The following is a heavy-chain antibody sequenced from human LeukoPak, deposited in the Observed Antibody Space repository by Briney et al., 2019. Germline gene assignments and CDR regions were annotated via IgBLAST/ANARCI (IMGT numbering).Heavy chain of an antibody. CDR3: ARSARLMKGVVEVTALDD. V-gene: IGHV3-48*03. CDR1: GFTFRSYE. D-gene: IGHD3-3*01. J-gene: IGHJ4*02. CDR2: LSSSGSAF. Sequence: GGSLRLSCADSGFTFRSYEMNWVRQAPGKGLEGIAYLSSSGSAFSYADSVKGRFTIARDNAKNSVYLEMNSLRADDTAVYYCARSARLMKGVVEVTALDDWGQGTLVTVSS.